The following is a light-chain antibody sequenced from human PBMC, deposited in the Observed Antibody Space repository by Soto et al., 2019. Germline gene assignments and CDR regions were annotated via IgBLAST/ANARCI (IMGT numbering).Light chain of an antibody. V-gene: IGLV1-40*01. CDR1: SSNIGATYD. CDR2: GNS. J-gene: IGLJ1*01. CDR3: QSYDSSLSAHYV. Sequence: QSVLTQPPSVSAAPVQRVTISCTGSSSNIGATYDVQWYQQLPGTAPKLLIYGNSNRPSGVPDRFSGSKSGTSASLAITGLQADDEADYYCQSYDSSLSAHYVFGTGTKVTVL.